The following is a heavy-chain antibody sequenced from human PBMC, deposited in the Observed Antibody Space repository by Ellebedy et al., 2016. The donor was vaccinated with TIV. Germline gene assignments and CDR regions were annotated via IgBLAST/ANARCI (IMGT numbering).Heavy chain of an antibody. CDR3: ARIQARTGYYSEYYYYGMDV. Sequence: SGPTLVKPTQTLTLTCTFSGFSLSTSGMCVSWIRQPPGKALEWLARIDWDDDKYYSTSLKTRLTISKDTSKNQVVLTMTNMDPVDTATYYCARIQARTGYYSEYYYYGMDVWGQGTTVTVSS. CDR1: GFSLSTSGMC. CDR2: IDWDDDK. J-gene: IGHJ6*02. V-gene: IGHV2-70*11. D-gene: IGHD3/OR15-3a*01.